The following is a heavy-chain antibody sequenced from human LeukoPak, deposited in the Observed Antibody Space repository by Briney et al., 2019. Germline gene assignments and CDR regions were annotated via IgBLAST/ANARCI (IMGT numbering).Heavy chain of an antibody. CDR3: AKDPVLATPTFNWFDP. D-gene: IGHD2-8*01. CDR2: ISASGGST. Sequence: GRSLRLSCAASGFTFSSSAMSWVRQVPGKGLEWVSGISASGGSTSYADSVKGRFTISRDNSKNTLYLQMNSLRAEDTAVYYCAKDPVLATPTFNWFDPWGQGTLVTVSS. J-gene: IGHJ5*02. V-gene: IGHV3-23*01. CDR1: GFTFSSSA.